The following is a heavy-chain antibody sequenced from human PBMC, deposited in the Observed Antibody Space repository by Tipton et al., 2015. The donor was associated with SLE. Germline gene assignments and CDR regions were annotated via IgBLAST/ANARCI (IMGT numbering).Heavy chain of an antibody. D-gene: IGHD6-6*01. Sequence: GLVKPSETLSITCTVSGGPFSSHYWSWIRQPPGKGLEWIGYIYYSGSTIYNPALKSRVTISVDASKNQFSLNLTSVTAADTAVYYCARNDHSSSSLLGPTDFWGHGTLVTGSS. V-gene: IGHV4-59*11. CDR3: ARNDHSSSSLLGPTDF. J-gene: IGHJ4*03. CDR1: GGPFSSHY. CDR2: IYYSGST.